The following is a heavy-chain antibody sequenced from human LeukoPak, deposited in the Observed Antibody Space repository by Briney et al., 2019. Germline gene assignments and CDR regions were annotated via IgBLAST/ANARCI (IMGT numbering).Heavy chain of an antibody. CDR2: IYTSGTT. CDR1: GGSISSGTYY. CDR3: ARGGGGTHGYGKNWFDP. Sequence: SQTLSLTCTVSGGSISSGTYYWSWIRQPAGKGLEWNGRIYTSGTTNYNPSLKGRVTISVDTSKNQFSLKLSSLTAADTAEYYWARGGGGTHGYGKNWFDPWGQGTLVTVSS. V-gene: IGHV4-61*02. J-gene: IGHJ5*02. D-gene: IGHD5-18*01.